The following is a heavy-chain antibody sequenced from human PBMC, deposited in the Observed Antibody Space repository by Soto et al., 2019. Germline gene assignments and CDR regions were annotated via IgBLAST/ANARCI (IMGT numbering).Heavy chain of an antibody. V-gene: IGHV4-34*01. CDR1: GGSFSGYY. CDR3: ARPGGYSYGYGVLVY. Sequence: SETLSLTCAVYGGSFSGYYCSWIHQPPGKGLEWIGEINHSGSTNYNPSLKSRVTISVDTSKNQFSLKLSSVTAADTAVYYCARPGGYSYGYGVLVYWSQGTLVTVSS. J-gene: IGHJ4*02. D-gene: IGHD5-18*01. CDR2: INHSGST.